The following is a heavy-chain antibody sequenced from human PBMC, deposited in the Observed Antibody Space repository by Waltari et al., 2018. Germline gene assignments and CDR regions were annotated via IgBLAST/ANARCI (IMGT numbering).Heavy chain of an antibody. V-gene: IGHV3-30-3*01. D-gene: IGHD3-3*01. CDR1: GFNFSSYA. CDR2: ISYDGSNK. J-gene: IGHJ4*02. Sequence: QVPLVESGGGVVQPGRSLRLSCADSGFNFSSYAMHWVRQARGKGLEWVAVISYDGSNKYYADSVKGRFTISRDNSKNTLYLQMNSLRAEDTAVYYCARGRFLEWFEDYFDYWGQGTLVTVSS. CDR3: ARGRFLEWFEDYFDY.